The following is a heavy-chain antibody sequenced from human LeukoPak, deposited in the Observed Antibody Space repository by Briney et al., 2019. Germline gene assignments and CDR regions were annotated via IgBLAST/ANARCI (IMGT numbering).Heavy chain of an antibody. D-gene: IGHD3-10*02. V-gene: IGHV4-38-2*02. CDR2: IYHSGST. CDR1: GYSISCGYY. CDR3: ASDHMLYAFHI. Sequence: SETLSLTCTVSGYSISCGYYWGWIRQPPGKWLEWIGSIYHSGSTYYNPSLKSRVTISVDTSKNQFSLKLSSVTAADTAVYYCASDHMLYAFHIWGQGTMVTVSS. J-gene: IGHJ3*02.